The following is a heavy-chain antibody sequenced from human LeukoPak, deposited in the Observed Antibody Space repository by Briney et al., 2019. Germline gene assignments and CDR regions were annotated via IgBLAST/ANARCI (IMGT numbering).Heavy chain of an antibody. Sequence: GGSLRLSCTASGFTFSSYWMSWVRQAPGKGLEWVANIKQDGSEKYYVDSVKGRFTISRDNAKNSLYLQMNSLRAEDTAVYYCARDSFRVATITFYYYYYMDVWGKGTTVTVSS. CDR3: ARDSFRVATITFYYYYYMDV. J-gene: IGHJ6*03. V-gene: IGHV3-7*01. CDR2: IKQDGSEK. CDR1: GFTFSSYW. D-gene: IGHD5-12*01.